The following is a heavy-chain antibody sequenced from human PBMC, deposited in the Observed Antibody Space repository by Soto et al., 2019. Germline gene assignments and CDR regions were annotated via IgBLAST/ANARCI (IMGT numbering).Heavy chain of an antibody. CDR1: GGSISSSNW. D-gene: IGHD4-4*01. J-gene: IGHJ5*02. V-gene: IGHV4-4*02. Sequence: SETLSLTCAVSGGSISSSNWWSWVRQPPGKGLEWIGEIYHSGSTNYNPSLKSRATISVDKSKNQFSLKLSSVTAADTAVYYCARVGYSGWFDPWGQGTLVTVSS. CDR3: ARVGYSGWFDP. CDR2: IYHSGST.